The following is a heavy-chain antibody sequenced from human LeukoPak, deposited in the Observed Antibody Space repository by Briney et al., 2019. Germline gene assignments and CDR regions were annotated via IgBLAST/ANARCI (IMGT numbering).Heavy chain of an antibody. CDR3: ASRDMLTGYPYNWFDP. D-gene: IGHD3-9*01. Sequence: SETLSLTCTVSGGSISSSSYYWGWIRQPPGKGLEWIGSIYYSGSTYYNPSLKSRVTISVDTSKNQFSLKLSSVTAADTAVYYCASRDMLTGYPYNWFDPWGQGTLVTVSS. V-gene: IGHV4-39*07. CDR2: IYYSGST. J-gene: IGHJ5*02. CDR1: GGSISSSSYY.